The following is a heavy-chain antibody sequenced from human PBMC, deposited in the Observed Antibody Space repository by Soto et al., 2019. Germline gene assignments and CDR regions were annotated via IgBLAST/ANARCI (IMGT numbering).Heavy chain of an antibody. CDR3: ARDAVHTAMVDVYFDY. D-gene: IGHD5-18*01. Sequence: SETLSLTCTVSGGSISSGDYYWSWIRQPPGKGLEWIGYIYYSGSTYYNPSLKSRVTISVDTSKNQFSLKLSSVTAADTAVYYCARDAVHTAMVDVYFDYWGQGTLVTVSS. J-gene: IGHJ4*02. CDR2: IYYSGST. V-gene: IGHV4-30-4*01. CDR1: GGSISSGDYY.